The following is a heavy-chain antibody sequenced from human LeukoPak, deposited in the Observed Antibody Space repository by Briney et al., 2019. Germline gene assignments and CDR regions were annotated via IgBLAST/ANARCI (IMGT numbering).Heavy chain of an antibody. V-gene: IGHV3-23*01. CDR1: GFTFSSYA. D-gene: IGHD3-22*01. CDR2: ISGSGGST. J-gene: IGHJ4*02. Sequence: PGESLRLSCAASGFTFSSYAMSWVRQPPGKGLEWVSAISGSGGSTYYADSVKGRFTISRDNSKNTLYLQMNSLRAEDTAVYYCAKDYYDSSGYWYYFDYWGQGTLVTVSS. CDR3: AKDYYDSSGYWYYFDY.